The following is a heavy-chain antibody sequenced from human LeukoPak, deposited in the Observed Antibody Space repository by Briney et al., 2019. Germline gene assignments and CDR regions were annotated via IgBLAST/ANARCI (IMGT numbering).Heavy chain of an antibody. CDR1: GDSISTYH. Sequence: SETLSLTCSVSGDSISTYHWNWIRQPPGKGLEWIGYMQSTGNSKYNPSLKNRVNIFIDMSKNQFVLNLRSVTAADTAVYYCARDKRHSYGRYFDPWGQGMLVTVSS. V-gene: IGHV4-59*01. CDR2: MQSTGNS. CDR3: ARDKRHSYGRYFDP. J-gene: IGHJ4*02. D-gene: IGHD5-18*01.